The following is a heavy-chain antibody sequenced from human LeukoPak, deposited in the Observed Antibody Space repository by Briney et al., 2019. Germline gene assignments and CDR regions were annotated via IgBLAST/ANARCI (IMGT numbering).Heavy chain of an antibody. CDR2: ISYDGRNK. J-gene: IGHJ4*02. CDR3: ARVGYCGGGNCYPFDY. CDR1: GFTFSNYG. V-gene: IGHV3-30*03. Sequence: GGSLRLSCAASGFTFSNYGMHWVRQAPGKGLEWVSVISYDGRNKYYADSVKGRFTISRDNSENTLYLQMNSLRDEDTAVYYCARVGYCGGGNCYPFDYWGQGTLVTVSS. D-gene: IGHD2-15*01.